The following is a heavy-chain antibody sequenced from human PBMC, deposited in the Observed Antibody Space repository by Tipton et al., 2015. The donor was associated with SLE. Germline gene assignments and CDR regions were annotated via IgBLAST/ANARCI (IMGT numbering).Heavy chain of an antibody. CDR2: IYNLGNT. J-gene: IGHJ5*02. Sequence: TLSLTYSVSGDSISSGAYYWGWIRQHPGKGLEWIGYIYNLGNTYYNPSLKSRRAISIDTSKNQFSLKLTSVTAADTAVYYCARAIRFFDPWGQGTLVTVSS. D-gene: IGHD2-2*02. V-gene: IGHV4-31*03. CDR1: GDSISSGAYY. CDR3: ARAIRFFDP.